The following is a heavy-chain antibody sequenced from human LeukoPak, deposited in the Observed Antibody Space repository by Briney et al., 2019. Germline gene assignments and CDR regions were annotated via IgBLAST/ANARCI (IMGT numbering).Heavy chain of an antibody. CDR1: GGSFSGYY. CDR2: INHSGST. V-gene: IGHV4-34*01. CDR3: ARSYDFWSGYYGEGGYYFDY. Sequence: SETLSLTCAVYGGSFSGYYWSWIRQPPGKGLEWIGEINHSGSTNYNPSLKSRVTISVDTSKNQFSLKLSSVTAADTAVYYCARSYDFWSGYYGEGGYYFDYWGQGTLVTVSS. D-gene: IGHD3-3*01. J-gene: IGHJ4*02.